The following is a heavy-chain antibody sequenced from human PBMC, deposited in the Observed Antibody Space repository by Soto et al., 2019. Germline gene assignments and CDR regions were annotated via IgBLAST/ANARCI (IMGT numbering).Heavy chain of an antibody. CDR2: INPNSGGT. D-gene: IGHD6-19*01. CDR3: ARARYSSGWYFYYGMDV. J-gene: IGHJ6*02. V-gene: IGHV1-2*02. CDR1: GGTFSSYA. Sequence: ASVKVSCKASGGTFSSYAISWVRQAPGQGLEWMGWINPNSGGTNYAQKLQGRVTMTRDTSISTAYMELSRLRSDDTAVYYCARARYSSGWYFYYGMDVWGQGTTVTVSS.